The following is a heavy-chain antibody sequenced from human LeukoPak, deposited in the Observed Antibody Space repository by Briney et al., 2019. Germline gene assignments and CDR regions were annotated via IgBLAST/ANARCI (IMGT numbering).Heavy chain of an antibody. CDR3: ATRDYFDH. V-gene: IGHV3-23*01. CDR1: GLSVSNYA. Sequence: PGGSLRLSCAASGLSVSNYAMGWVRQAPGKGLEWVSGFSLSRGRTYYADSVKGQFTISRDNSKNTLYLQMNSLRVEDTAVYYCATRDYFDHWGQGTLVTVSS. J-gene: IGHJ4*02. CDR2: FSLSRGRT.